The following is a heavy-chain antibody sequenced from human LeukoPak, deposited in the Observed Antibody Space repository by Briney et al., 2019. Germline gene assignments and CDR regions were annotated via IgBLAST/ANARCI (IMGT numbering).Heavy chain of an antibody. CDR1: GGSISSGGYS. Sequence: SETLSLTCAVSGGSISSGGYSWSWLRQPPGKGLEWIGYIYHSGSTYYNPSLKSRVTISVDRSKNQFSLKLNSVTAADTAVYFCARRYCSTTTCYLFDYWGQGTMVTVSS. CDR2: IYHSGST. J-gene: IGHJ4*02. CDR3: ARRYCSTTTCYLFDY. D-gene: IGHD2-2*01. V-gene: IGHV4-30-2*01.